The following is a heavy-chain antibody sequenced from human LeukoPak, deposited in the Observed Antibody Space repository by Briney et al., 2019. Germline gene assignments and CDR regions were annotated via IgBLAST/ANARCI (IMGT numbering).Heavy chain of an antibody. D-gene: IGHD3-10*01. CDR1: GGSFGGYY. V-gene: IGHV4-34*01. CDR3: ARGLRVRGVYYYYGMDV. J-gene: IGHJ6*02. Sequence: SETLSLTCAVYGGSFGGYYWSWIRQPPGKGLEWIGEINHSGSTNYNPSLKSRVTISVDTSKNQFSLKLSSVTAADTAVYYCARGLRVRGVYYYYGMDVWGQGTTVTVSS. CDR2: INHSGST.